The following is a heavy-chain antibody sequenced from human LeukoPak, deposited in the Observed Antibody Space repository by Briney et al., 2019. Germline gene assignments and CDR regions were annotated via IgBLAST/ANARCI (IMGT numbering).Heavy chain of an antibody. V-gene: IGHV4-4*07. Sequence: SETLSLTCTVSGGSISSYYWSWIRQPAGKGLEWIGRIYTSGSTNYNPSLKSRVTISLDTSKNQFSLKLSSVTAADTAVYYCARESCSGGSCAPYSYFYMDVWGKGTTVTISS. D-gene: IGHD2-15*01. CDR3: ARESCSGGSCAPYSYFYMDV. CDR1: GGSISSYY. CDR2: IYTSGST. J-gene: IGHJ6*03.